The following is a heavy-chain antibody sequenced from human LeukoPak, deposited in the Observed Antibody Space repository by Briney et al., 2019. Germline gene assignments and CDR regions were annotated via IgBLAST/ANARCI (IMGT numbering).Heavy chain of an antibody. J-gene: IGHJ6*03. CDR1: GGSISSYY. D-gene: IGHD6-6*01. Sequence: SETLSLTCTVSGGSISSYYWSWIRQPPGKGLEWIGYIYTSGSTNYNPSLKSRVTISVDTSKNQFSLKLSSVTAADTAVYYCARGEYSSSPLYYYYYYMDVWGKGTTVTVSS. CDR3: ARGEYSSSPLYYYYYYMDV. CDR2: IYTSGST. V-gene: IGHV4-4*09.